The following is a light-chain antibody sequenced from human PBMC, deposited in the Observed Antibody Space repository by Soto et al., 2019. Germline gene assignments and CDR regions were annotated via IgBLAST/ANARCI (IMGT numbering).Light chain of an antibody. CDR3: QQYNSFPS. CDR1: QSISTW. CDR2: KAS. V-gene: IGKV1-5*03. J-gene: IGKJ4*01. Sequence: DIQMTQSPSTLSASVGDRVTITCRASQSISTWLAWYQQKPGKAPKLLIYKASSLESGVPSRFSGSESGTEFPLTISSLQPYDFATYYCQQYNSFPSFGGGTKVEIK.